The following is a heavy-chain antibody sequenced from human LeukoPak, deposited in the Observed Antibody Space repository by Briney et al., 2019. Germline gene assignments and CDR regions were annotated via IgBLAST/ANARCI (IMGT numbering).Heavy chain of an antibody. CDR3: ARVRRGGYIQDAFDI. Sequence: SVKVSCKASGGTFSGYTVVWVRQAPGQGLEWMGTIIPLLGTENFAQKFQGRVIITTDKSTSTANMELRSLRSEDTAVYYCARVRRGGYIQDAFDIWGQGTRVTVSS. J-gene: IGHJ3*02. CDR1: GGTFSGYT. CDR2: IIPLLGTE. D-gene: IGHD5-24*01. V-gene: IGHV1-69*08.